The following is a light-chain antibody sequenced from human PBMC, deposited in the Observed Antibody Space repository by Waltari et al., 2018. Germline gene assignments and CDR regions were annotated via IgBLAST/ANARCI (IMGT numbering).Light chain of an antibody. CDR1: SSNIGRNT. Sequence: QSVLTQPPSASGTPGQRVTIPCSGSSSNIGRNTVNWYPQLPGTAPKLLIYSNNQRPSGVPDRFSGSKSGTSASLAISGLQSEDEADYYCAAWDDSLNGVVFGGGTKLTVL. CDR2: SNN. CDR3: AAWDDSLNGVV. V-gene: IGLV1-44*01. J-gene: IGLJ2*01.